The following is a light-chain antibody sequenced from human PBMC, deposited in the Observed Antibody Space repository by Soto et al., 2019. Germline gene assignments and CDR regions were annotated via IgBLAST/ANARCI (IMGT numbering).Light chain of an antibody. CDR2: AAS. CDR1: RDIGND. V-gene: IGKV1-6*01. Sequence: IQMTQSPLSLAASVGDRVIITCRATRDIGNDLGWYQQKPGQAPKLLIFAASTLHSGVPSRFSGSGSGTVFTLTISSLHPGDFATYFCLQDYNLPRTFGQGTTVES. J-gene: IGKJ1*01. CDR3: LQDYNLPRT.